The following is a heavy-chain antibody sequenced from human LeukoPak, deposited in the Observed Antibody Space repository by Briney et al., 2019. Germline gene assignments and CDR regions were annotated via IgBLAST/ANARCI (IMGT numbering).Heavy chain of an antibody. J-gene: IGHJ6*03. D-gene: IGHD2-8*01. CDR2: ISSSSSTI. CDR1: GFTFSSYS. CDR3: ARKWQGNYYMDV. V-gene: IGHV3-48*04. Sequence: GGSLRLSCAASGFTFSSYSMNWVRQAPGKGLEWVSYISSSSSTIYYVDSVKGRFTISRDNAKNSLYLQMNSLRAEDTAVYYCARKWQGNYYMDVWSKGTTVTVSS.